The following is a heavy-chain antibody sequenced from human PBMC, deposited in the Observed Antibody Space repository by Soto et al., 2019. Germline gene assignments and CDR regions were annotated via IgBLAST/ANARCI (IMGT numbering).Heavy chain of an antibody. CDR2: INGGAGDT. Sequence: QVQLVQSGAEVRKPGASVKISCKASGYIFTSYAIHWLRQAPGQRLEWMGWINGGAGDTRYSVNFQGRVTLTRDTAATTAFMDLSSLSSADTAIYYCARSPSRMAAETQLDPWGQGTLVSVSS. V-gene: IGHV1-3*01. CDR3: ARSPSRMAAETQLDP. CDR1: GYIFTSYA. J-gene: IGHJ5*02. D-gene: IGHD6-6*01.